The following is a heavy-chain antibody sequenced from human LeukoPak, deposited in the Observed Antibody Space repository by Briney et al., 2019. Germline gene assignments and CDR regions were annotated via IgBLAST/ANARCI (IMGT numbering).Heavy chain of an antibody. J-gene: IGHJ4*02. D-gene: IGHD2-15*01. CDR1: GLTFVKHY. Sequence: GGSLRLSCAASGLTFVKHYLHWVRQAPGRGVLWVSRISTDGTTALYADSVRGGFTISRDNAKNTLYLQMNSLRGEDTAVYYCGSSKDGYIDYWGQGTLVTVSS. CDR3: GSSKDGYIDY. V-gene: IGHV3-74*01. CDR2: ISTDGTTA.